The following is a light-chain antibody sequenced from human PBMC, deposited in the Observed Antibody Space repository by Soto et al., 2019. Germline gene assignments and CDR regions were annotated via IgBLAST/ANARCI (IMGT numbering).Light chain of an antibody. CDR2: ATD. CDR1: QTITNY. CDR3: QQSYNPTRT. Sequence: DIQINQSPSSLCGSVGDRVTISWLASQTITNYLNWYQQQSGKAPKLLSDATDTLQSWVQSRFSGSGSGTDYTLTISSLTPEDFATYYGQQSYNPTRTVGQGTK. V-gene: IGKV1-39*01. J-gene: IGKJ1*01.